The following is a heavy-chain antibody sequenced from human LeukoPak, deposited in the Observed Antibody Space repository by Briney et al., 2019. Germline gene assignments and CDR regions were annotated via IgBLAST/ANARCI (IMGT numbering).Heavy chain of an antibody. V-gene: IGHV3-23*01. D-gene: IGHD2-2*01. CDR2: ISGSGGST. J-gene: IGHJ4*02. CDR3: AKHPCASCYDRLGY. Sequence: GGSLRLSCAASGFTFRSYAMIWVRQAPGKGLEWVSAISGSGGSTYYADSVKGRFTISRDNSKNTLYLQMNSLRAEDTAVYYCAKHPCASCYDRLGYRGQGTLVTVSS. CDR1: GFTFRSYA.